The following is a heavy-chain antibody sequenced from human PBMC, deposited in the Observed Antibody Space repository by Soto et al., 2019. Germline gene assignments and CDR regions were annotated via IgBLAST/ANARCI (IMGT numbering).Heavy chain of an antibody. V-gene: IGHV3-23*01. CDR2: ISGSVDST. Sequence: GGSLRLSCAASGFTFNTYAMSWVRQAPGKGLEWVAGISGSVDSTKYADSVKGRFTISRDNSKSTVYLQMNSLRAEDTAVYYCAKDLYGSGNYRFDSWGQGTLVTVSS. J-gene: IGHJ4*02. CDR1: GFTFNTYA. CDR3: AKDLYGSGNYRFDS. D-gene: IGHD3-10*01.